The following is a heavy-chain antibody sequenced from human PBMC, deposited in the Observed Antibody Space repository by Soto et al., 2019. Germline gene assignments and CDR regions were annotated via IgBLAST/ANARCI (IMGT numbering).Heavy chain of an antibody. V-gene: IGHV3-23*05. CDR3: AKDAVYNDGLWLMDH. J-gene: IGHJ4*02. D-gene: IGHD2-21*01. CDR1: GLPHSSFA. Sequence: LRLSCTASGLPHSSFAMMWVRQAPGKGLECVSGIYGSGRGIEYADSVKGRFTIPRDNSKNTGYLQMTDLRADDTAVYYCAKDAVYNDGLWLMDHWGQGTQVTVSS. CDR2: IYGSGRGI.